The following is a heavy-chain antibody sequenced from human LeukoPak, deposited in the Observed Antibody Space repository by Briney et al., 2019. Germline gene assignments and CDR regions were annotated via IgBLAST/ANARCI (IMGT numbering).Heavy chain of an antibody. CDR3: ARGLGITIFGVVSSFWFDP. D-gene: IGHD3-3*01. V-gene: IGHV4-34*01. CDR2: INHSGST. Sequence: PSETLSLTCAVYGGSFSGYYWSWIRQPPGKGLEGIGEINHSGSTNYNPSLKSRVTISVDTSKNQFSLKLSSVTAADTAVYYCARGLGITIFGVVSSFWFDPWGQGTLVTVSS. J-gene: IGHJ5*02. CDR1: GGSFSGYY.